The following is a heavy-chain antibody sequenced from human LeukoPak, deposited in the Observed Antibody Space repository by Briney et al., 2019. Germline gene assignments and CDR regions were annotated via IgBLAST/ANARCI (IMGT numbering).Heavy chain of an antibody. J-gene: IGHJ4*02. Sequence: AASVKVSCKASGGTFSSYAISWVRQAPGQGLEWMGGIIPIFGTANYAQKFQGRVTITTDESTSTAYMELRSLRSDDTAVYYCARDNFESGSYSDYWGQGTLVTVSS. CDR1: GGTFSSYA. V-gene: IGHV1-69*05. CDR2: IIPIFGTA. CDR3: ARDNFESGSYSDY. D-gene: IGHD1-26*01.